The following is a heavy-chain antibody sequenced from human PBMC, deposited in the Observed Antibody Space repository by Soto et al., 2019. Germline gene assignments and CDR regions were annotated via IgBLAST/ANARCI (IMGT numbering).Heavy chain of an antibody. D-gene: IGHD3-9*01. Sequence: GGSLRLSCAAARFSVSTSHISWVRQAPGKGLEWVSVIYSGGATHYAVSMKGRPIISRDNSKNTLYQQMNSLRAEDTAVYYCAPSEYYDILTGPGGYWGQGT. CDR1: RFSVSTSH. CDR2: IYSGGAT. V-gene: IGHV3-66*02. CDR3: APSEYYDILTGPGGY. J-gene: IGHJ4*02.